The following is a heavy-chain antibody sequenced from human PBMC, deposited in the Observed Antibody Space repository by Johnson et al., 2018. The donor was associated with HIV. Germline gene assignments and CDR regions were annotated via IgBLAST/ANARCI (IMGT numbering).Heavy chain of an antibody. CDR1: GFTVNSNY. V-gene: IGHV3-66*01. D-gene: IGHD1-26*01. CDR2: IYSGGGT. Sequence: VQLVESGGGLVQPGGSLRLSCAASGFTVNSNYMSWVRQAPGKGLEWVSVIYSGGGTYYADSVKGRFTISRDNSKNTLYLQMNSLRADDTAVYYCAREGAWEVRPGAFDIWGQGTMVTVSS. CDR3: AREGAWEVRPGAFDI. J-gene: IGHJ3*02.